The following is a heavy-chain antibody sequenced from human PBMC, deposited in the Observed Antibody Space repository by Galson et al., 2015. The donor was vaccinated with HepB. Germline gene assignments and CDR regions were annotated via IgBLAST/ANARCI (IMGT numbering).Heavy chain of an antibody. D-gene: IGHD3-22*01. CDR2: INPNSGGT. CDR1: GYTFTGYY. J-gene: IGHJ3*02. Sequence: SCKASGYTFTGYYMHWVRQAPGQGLEWMGRINPNSGGTNYAQKFQGRVTMTRDTSISTAYMELSRLRSDDTAVYYCAREGGAYYYDIWASDIWGQGTMVTVSS. V-gene: IGHV1-2*06. CDR3: AREGGAYYYDIWASDI.